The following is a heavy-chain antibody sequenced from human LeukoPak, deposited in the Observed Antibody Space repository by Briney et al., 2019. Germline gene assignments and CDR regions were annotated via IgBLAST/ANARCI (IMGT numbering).Heavy chain of an antibody. Sequence: SGGSLRLSCAASGFAFRTYWMHWVRQAPGKGLVWVSRINGDGSSTNYADSVRGRFTIPRDNAKNTLFLQMNSLRVEDTAEYYCARDTSYGMDVWGQGTTVTVSS. J-gene: IGHJ6*02. V-gene: IGHV3-74*01. CDR2: INGDGSST. D-gene: IGHD3-16*01. CDR3: ARDTSYGMDV. CDR1: GFAFRTYW.